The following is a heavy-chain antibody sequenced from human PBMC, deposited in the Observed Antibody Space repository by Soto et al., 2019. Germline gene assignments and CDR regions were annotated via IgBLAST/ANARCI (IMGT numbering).Heavy chain of an antibody. CDR3: AKDGLKGRQLVHKNWFDP. J-gene: IGHJ5*02. Sequence: QVQLVESGGGVVQPGRSLRLSCAASGFTFSSYGMHWVRQAPGKGLEWVAVISYDGSNKYYADSVKGRFTISRDNSKNPLYLQMNSLRAEETAVYYCAKDGLKGRQLVHKNWFDPWGQGTLVTVSS. CDR1: GFTFSSYG. CDR2: ISYDGSNK. V-gene: IGHV3-30*18. D-gene: IGHD6-13*01.